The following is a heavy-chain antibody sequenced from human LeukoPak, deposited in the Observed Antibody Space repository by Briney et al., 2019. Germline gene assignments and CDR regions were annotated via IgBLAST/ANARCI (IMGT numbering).Heavy chain of an antibody. V-gene: IGHV3-30-3*01. Sequence: GGSLRLSCAASGFIFSSDAVHWVRQAPGKGLEWVAVISYDGSNKYYADSVKGRFTISRDNSKNTLYLQMNSLRAEDTALYYCAGLQLWLTSYFDYWGQGTLVTVSS. D-gene: IGHD5-18*01. CDR3: AGLQLWLTSYFDY. J-gene: IGHJ4*02. CDR2: ISYDGSNK. CDR1: GFIFSSDA.